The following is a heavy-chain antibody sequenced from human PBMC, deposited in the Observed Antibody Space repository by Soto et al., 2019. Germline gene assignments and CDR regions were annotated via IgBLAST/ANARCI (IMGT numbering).Heavy chain of an antibody. V-gene: IGHV3-23*01. CDR1: GFTFSSYA. Sequence: EVQLLESGGGLVQPGGSLRLSCAASGFTFSSYAMTWVRQAPGKGLEWVSTISGSGGSTYYADSVKGRLTISRDNSKNTVYVHMSGLSGEDTAVYYGAKDPTWNSGCYCGYWYFDLWGRGTLVTVSS. D-gene: IGHD1-26*01. J-gene: IGHJ2*01. CDR2: ISGSGGST. CDR3: AKDPTWNSGCYCGYWYFDL.